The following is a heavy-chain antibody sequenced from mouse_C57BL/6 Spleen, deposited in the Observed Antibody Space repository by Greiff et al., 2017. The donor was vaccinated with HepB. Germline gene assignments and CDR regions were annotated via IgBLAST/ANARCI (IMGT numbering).Heavy chain of an antibody. Sequence: EVQGVESGGGLVQPKGSLKLSCAASGFTFNTYAMHWVRQAPGKGLEWVARIRSKSSNYATYYADSVKDRFTISRDDSQSMLYLQMNNLKTDDTAMYYCVRGDHANHEDAMDYWGQGTSVTVSS. V-gene: IGHV10-3*01. CDR1: GFTFNTYA. D-gene: IGHD6-1*01. CDR2: IRSKSSNYAT. CDR3: VRGDHANHEDAMDY. J-gene: IGHJ4*01.